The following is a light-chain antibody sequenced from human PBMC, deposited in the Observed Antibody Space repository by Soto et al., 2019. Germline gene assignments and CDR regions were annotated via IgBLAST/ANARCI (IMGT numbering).Light chain of an antibody. Sequence: EIVLTQSPGTLSLSPGERATLSCRASQSAASRNLAWYQQKSGQAPRPLIYGASSRAIHTPDRFSGSGSGTDFTLTISGLEPEDFAVYYCQQYGSSPITFGQGTRLEIK. J-gene: IGKJ5*01. CDR1: QSAASRN. V-gene: IGKV3-20*01. CDR2: GAS. CDR3: QQYGSSPIT.